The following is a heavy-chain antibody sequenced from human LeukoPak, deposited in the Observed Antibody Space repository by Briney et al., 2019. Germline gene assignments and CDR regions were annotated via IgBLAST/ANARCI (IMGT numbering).Heavy chain of an antibody. CDR2: IYHSGST. CDR3: ARHRVGLGDTYYDFWSGYSGLDP. D-gene: IGHD3-3*01. J-gene: IGHJ5*02. CDR1: GYSISSGYY. V-gene: IGHV4-38-2*01. Sequence: SETLSLTCAVSGYSISSGYYWGWIRQPPGKGLEWIGSIYHSGSTYYNPSLKSRVTISVDTSKNQFSLKLSSVTAADTAVYYCARHRVGLGDTYYDFWSGYSGLDPWGQGTLVTVSS.